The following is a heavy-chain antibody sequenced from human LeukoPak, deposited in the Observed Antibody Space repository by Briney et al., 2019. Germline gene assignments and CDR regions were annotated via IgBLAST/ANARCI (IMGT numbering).Heavy chain of an antibody. CDR3: TTDRCGGDCYPYYYYYYGMDV. CDR2: IKSKTDGGTT. D-gene: IGHD2-21*02. V-gene: IGHV3-15*01. Sequence: GGSLRLSCAASGFTFSNAWMSWVRQAPGKGLEWVGRIKSKTDGGTTDYAAPVKGRFTISRDDSKNTLYLQMNSLKTEDTAVYYCTTDRCGGDCYPYYYYYYGMDVWGQGTTVTVSS. J-gene: IGHJ6*02. CDR1: GFTFSNAW.